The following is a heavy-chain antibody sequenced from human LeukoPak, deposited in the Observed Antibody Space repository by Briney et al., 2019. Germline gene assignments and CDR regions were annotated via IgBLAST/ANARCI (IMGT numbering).Heavy chain of an antibody. CDR3: ARDTRGDILTGAHAFDI. CDR2: IYYSGST. D-gene: IGHD3-9*01. V-gene: IGHV4-59*01. J-gene: IGHJ3*02. CDR1: GGSISSYY. Sequence: PSETLSLTCTVSGGSISSYYWSWIRQPPGKGLEWIGYIYYSGSTNYNPSLKSRVTISVDTSKNHFSLKLSSVTAADTAMYYCARDTRGDILTGAHAFDIWGQGTMVTVSS.